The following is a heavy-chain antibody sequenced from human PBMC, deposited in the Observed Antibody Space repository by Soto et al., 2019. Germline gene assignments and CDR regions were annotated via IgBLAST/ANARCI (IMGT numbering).Heavy chain of an antibody. V-gene: IGHV3-30*03. Sequence: PGGSLRLSCAASGFTFSSYGMHWVRQAPGKGLEWVAVISYDGSNKYYADSVKGRFTISRDNSKNTLYLQMNSLRAEDTAVYYCATGGRDVWRQGTSVTAS. CDR1: GFTFSSYG. CDR2: ISYDGSNK. J-gene: IGHJ6*02. CDR3: ATGGRDV.